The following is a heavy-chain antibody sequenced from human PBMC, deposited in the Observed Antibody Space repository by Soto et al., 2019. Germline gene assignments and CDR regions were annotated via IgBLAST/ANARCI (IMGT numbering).Heavy chain of an antibody. D-gene: IGHD6-19*01. V-gene: IGHV4-39*01. CDR3: ARQNSSGWYAYNWFDP. CDR1: GGSISSSSYY. J-gene: IGHJ5*02. Sequence: SETLSLTCTVSGGSISSSSYYWGWIRQPPGKGLEWIGSIYYSGSTYYNPSLKSRVTISVDTSKNQFSLKLSSGTAADTAVYYCARQNSSGWYAYNWFDPWGQGTLVTVSS. CDR2: IYYSGST.